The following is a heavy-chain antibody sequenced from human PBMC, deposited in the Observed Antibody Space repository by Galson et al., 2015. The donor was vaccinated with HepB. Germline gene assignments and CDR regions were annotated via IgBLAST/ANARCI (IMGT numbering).Heavy chain of an antibody. CDR2: IIPIFGTA. D-gene: IGHD3-10*01. J-gene: IGHJ4*02. CDR3: ARSMVRGVIISPYFDY. Sequence: SVKVSCKASGGTFSSYAISWVRQAPGQGLEWMGGIIPIFGTANYAQKFQGRVTITADESTSTAYMELSSLRSEDTAVYYCARSMVRGVIISPYFDYWGQGTLVTVSS. V-gene: IGHV1-69*13. CDR1: GGTFSSYA.